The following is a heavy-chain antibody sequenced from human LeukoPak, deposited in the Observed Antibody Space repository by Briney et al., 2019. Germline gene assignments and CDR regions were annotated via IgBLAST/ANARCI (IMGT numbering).Heavy chain of an antibody. CDR2: IYYSGST. CDR3: ARDLLVVVPAATPEVDY. J-gene: IGHJ4*02. D-gene: IGHD2-2*02. CDR1: GGSISSSSYY. V-gene: IGHV4-39*07. Sequence: SETLSLTCTVSGGSISSSSYYWGWIRQPPGKGLEWIGSIYYSGSTYYNPSLKSRVTISVDTSKNQFSLKLSSVTAADTAVYYCARDLLVVVPAATPEVDYWGQGTLVTVSS.